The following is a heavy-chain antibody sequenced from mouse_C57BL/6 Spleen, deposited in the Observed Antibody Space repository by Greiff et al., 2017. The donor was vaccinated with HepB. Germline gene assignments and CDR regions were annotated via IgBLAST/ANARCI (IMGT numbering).Heavy chain of an antibody. D-gene: IGHD2-4*01. CDR2: INPGSGGT. Sequence: QVHVKQSGAELVRPGTSVKVSCKASGYAFTNYLIEWVKQRPGQGLEWIGVINPGSGGTNYNEKFKGKATLTADKSSSTAYMQLSSLTSEDSAVYFCARYEDYGYYAMDYWGQGTSVTVSS. V-gene: IGHV1-54*01. CDR1: GYAFTNYL. J-gene: IGHJ4*01. CDR3: ARYEDYGYYAMDY.